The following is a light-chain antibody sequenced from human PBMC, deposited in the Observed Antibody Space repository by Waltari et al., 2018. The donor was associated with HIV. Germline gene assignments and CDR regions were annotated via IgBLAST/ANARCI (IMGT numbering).Light chain of an antibody. J-gene: IGLJ1*01. CDR3: SSYAGRV. Sequence: QSALTQPPSASGSPGQSVTISCTGTSSDVGGYNYVSWYQQNPVKAPKLLIYEVTKRXSGFXVSLAGSKSGNTASMTVSXXQAXDEADYYCSSYAGRVFGTGTKVTVL. V-gene: IGLV2-8*01. CDR2: EVT. CDR1: SSDVGGYNY.